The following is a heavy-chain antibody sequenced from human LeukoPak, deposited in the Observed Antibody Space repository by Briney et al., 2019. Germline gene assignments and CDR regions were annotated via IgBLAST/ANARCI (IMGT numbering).Heavy chain of an antibody. CDR3: AKDVYYYGSGSYYNMWNYYYGMDV. J-gene: IGHJ6*02. CDR2: ISYDGSSK. D-gene: IGHD3-10*01. V-gene: IGHV3-30*18. Sequence: PGGSLRLSCAASGFTFSSYGMHWVRQAPGKGLEWVAVISYDGSSKYYADSVKGRFTISRDNSKNTLYLQMNSLRAEDTAVYYCAKDVYYYGSGSYYNMWNYYYGMDVWGQGTTVTVSS. CDR1: GFTFSSYG.